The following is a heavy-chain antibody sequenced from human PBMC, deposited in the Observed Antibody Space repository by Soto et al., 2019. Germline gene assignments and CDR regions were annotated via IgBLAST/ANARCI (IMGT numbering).Heavy chain of an antibody. CDR2: ISAYNGNT. CDR3: ARVLVRYFNWSPCLFAY. J-gene: IGHJ4*02. D-gene: IGHD3-9*01. CDR1: GYTFTSYG. Sequence: ASVKVSCKASGYTFTSYGISWVRQAPGQGLEWMGWISAYNGNTNYAQKLQGRVTMTTDTSTSTAYMELRSLRSDDTAVYYCARVLVRYFNWSPCLFAYWGQGTLVSVSS. V-gene: IGHV1-18*01.